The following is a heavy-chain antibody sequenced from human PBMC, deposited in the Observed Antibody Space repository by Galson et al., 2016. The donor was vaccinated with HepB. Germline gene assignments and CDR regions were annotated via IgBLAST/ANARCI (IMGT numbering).Heavy chain of an antibody. V-gene: IGHV4-39*07. D-gene: IGHD2-21*01. CDR2: INHSGST. Sequence: SETLSLTCAVSGGSISSGSYSWSWIRQSPGKGLEWIGEINHSGSTNYNPSLKSRVTISADTSKNQFSLKLSSVTAADTAVYYCARGTWNSRSRWGSPPDFYFDYWGQRTLVSVSS. J-gene: IGHJ4*02. CDR1: GGSISSGSYS. CDR3: ARGTWNSRSRWGSPPDFYFDY.